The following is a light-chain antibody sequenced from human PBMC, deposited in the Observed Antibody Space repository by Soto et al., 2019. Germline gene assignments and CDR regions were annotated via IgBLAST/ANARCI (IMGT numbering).Light chain of an antibody. CDR1: NRDVGGYNY. Sequence: QSALAQPASVSGSPGQSITISCAGTNRDVGGYNYVSWYQQYPGKALKLIIYEVTYRPSGVSNRFSGSKSGNTASLTISGLQAEDEADYYCSSYSSSSALDVIFGGGTKVTVL. J-gene: IGLJ2*01. CDR3: SSYSSSSALDVI. CDR2: EVT. V-gene: IGLV2-14*01.